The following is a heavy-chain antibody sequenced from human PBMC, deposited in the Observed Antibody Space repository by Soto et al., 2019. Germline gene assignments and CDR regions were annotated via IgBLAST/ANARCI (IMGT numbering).Heavy chain of an antibody. J-gene: IGHJ3*02. Sequence: QVQLVESGGGVVQPGRSLRLSCAASGFTFSSYGMHWVRQAPGKGLEWVAVISYDGSNKYYADSVKGRFTISRDNSKNTLYLQMNSLRAEDTAVYYCAKDLDYYGSSGYYYGGFDIWGQGTMVTVSS. CDR1: GFTFSSYG. V-gene: IGHV3-30*18. CDR3: AKDLDYYGSSGYYYGGFDI. D-gene: IGHD3-22*01. CDR2: ISYDGSNK.